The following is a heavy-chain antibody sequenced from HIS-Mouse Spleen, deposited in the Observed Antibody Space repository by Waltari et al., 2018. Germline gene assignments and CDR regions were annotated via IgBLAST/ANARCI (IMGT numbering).Heavy chain of an antibody. CDR1: GFTFSSYW. V-gene: IGHV3-7*03. D-gene: IGHD1-7*01. CDR2: IKQDGSEK. CDR3: ARVSHNWNYETAFDI. Sequence: EVQLVESGGGLVQPGGSLRLSCAASGFTFSSYWMSWVRQAPGKGLEWVANIKQDGSEKYYVDSVKGRFTISRDNAKNSLYLQMNSLRAEDTAVYYCARVSHNWNYETAFDIWGQGTMVTVSS. J-gene: IGHJ3*02.